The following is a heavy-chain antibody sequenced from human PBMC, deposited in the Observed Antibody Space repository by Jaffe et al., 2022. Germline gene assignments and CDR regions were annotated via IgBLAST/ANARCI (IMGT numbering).Heavy chain of an antibody. V-gene: IGHV3-23*01. CDR1: GFTFSSYA. D-gene: IGHD3-3*01. J-gene: IGHJ3*02. CDR2: ISGSGGST. Sequence: EVQLLESGGGLVQPGGSLRLSCAASGFTFSSYAMSWVRQAPGKGLEWVSAISGSGGSTYYADSVKGRFTISRDNSKNTLYLQMNSLRAEDTAVYYCAKDSLGVFRVHDAFDIWGQGTMVTVSS. CDR3: AKDSLGVFRVHDAFDI.